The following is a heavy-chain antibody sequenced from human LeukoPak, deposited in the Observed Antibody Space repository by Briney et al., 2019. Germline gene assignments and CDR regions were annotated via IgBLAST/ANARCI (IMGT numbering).Heavy chain of an antibody. Sequence: SETLSLTCTVSGGSISSYYWSWIRQPPGKGLEWIGYIYTSGSTNYNPSLKSRVTISVDTSKNQFSLKLSSVTAADTAVYYCARQRWAPGWQQLVRQPENWFDPWGQGTLVTVSS. V-gene: IGHV4-4*09. CDR3: ARQRWAPGWQQLVRQPENWFDP. CDR2: IYTSGST. D-gene: IGHD6-13*01. J-gene: IGHJ5*02. CDR1: GGSISSYY.